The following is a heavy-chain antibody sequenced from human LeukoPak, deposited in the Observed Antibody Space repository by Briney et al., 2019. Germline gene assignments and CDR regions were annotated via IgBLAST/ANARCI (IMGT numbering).Heavy chain of an antibody. CDR1: GGSISSGNYY. J-gene: IGHJ4*02. CDR3: AREPLQAGGFDF. D-gene: IGHD3-16*01. CDR2: VYTRGST. Sequence: SETLSLTCTVSGGSISSGNYYWSWIRQPAGKGLEWIGRVYTRGSTIYNPSLKSRVTISVDTSKNQFSLMLSSVTAADTAVYYCAREPLQAGGFDFWGQGTLVSVSS. V-gene: IGHV4-61*02.